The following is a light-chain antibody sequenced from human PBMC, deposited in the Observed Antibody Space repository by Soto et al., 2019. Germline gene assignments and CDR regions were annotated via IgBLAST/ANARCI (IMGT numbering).Light chain of an antibody. Sequence: DIQMTQSPSSLSASVGDRVTFACQASQDINNYLSWFQQKPRKAPKLLIYDASNLEAGVPSRFPGSGSGTDFTFTISILQPEDFATYFCQQYNDLPYTFGQGAKLDI. V-gene: IGKV1-33*01. CDR1: QDINNY. J-gene: IGKJ2*01. CDR3: QQYNDLPYT. CDR2: DAS.